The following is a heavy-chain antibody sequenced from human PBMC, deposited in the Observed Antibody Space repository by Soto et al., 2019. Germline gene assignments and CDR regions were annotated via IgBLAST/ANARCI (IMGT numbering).Heavy chain of an antibody. Sequence: QEPLVESGGGVVQPGRSLRLSCTASRFNFRNYGMHWVRQAPGKGLEWVAVIWYDGSNTYYADSVKGRFTISRDNSKNTLYLQMNSLRAEDTAVYYCTRDVASRYFDLWGRGTLVIVSS. CDR1: RFNFRNYG. CDR2: IWYDGSNT. CDR3: TRDVASRYFDL. D-gene: IGHD6-6*01. V-gene: IGHV3-33*01. J-gene: IGHJ2*01.